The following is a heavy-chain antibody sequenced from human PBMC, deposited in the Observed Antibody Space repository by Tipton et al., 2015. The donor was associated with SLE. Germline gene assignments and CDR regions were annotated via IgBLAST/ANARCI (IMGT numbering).Heavy chain of an antibody. J-gene: IGHJ3*02. V-gene: IGHV4-59*01. CDR2: IYYSGST. Sequence: TLSLTCTVSGGSISSYYWSWIRQPPGKGLEWIGYIYYSGSTNYNPSLKSRVTISVDTSKNQFSLKLSSVTAADTAVYYCARGGISWPDAFDIWGQGTMVTVSS. CDR3: ARGGISWPDAFDI. CDR1: GGSISSYY. D-gene: IGHD6-13*01.